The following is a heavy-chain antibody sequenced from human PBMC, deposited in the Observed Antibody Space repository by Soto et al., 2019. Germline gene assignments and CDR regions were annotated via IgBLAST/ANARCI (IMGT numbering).Heavy chain of an antibody. CDR3: ARLVTPSTDDYYDSSGYYFDY. J-gene: IGHJ4*02. V-gene: IGHV5-51*01. CDR2: IYPGDSDT. CDR1: GYSFTSYW. Sequence: GESLKISCKGSGYSFTSYWIGWVRQMPGKGLEWMGIIYPGDSDTRYSPSFQGQVTISADKSISTAYLQWSSLKASDTAMYYCARLVTPSTDDYYDSSGYYFDYWGQGTLVTVSS. D-gene: IGHD3-22*01.